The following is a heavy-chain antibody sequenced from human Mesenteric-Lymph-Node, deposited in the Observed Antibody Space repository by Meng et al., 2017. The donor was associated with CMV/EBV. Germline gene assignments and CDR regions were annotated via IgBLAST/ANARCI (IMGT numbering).Heavy chain of an antibody. CDR3: ARYSGYDEYYFDY. D-gene: IGHD5-12*01. CDR1: GGSISSSEW. J-gene: IGHJ4*02. V-gene: IGHV4-4*02. Sequence: GVSGGSISSSEWWSWVRQHPGKGLEWSGEIYHSGSTNYNPSLKSRVTISVDKSKNQFSLKLSSVTAAETAVYYCARYSGYDEYYFDYWGQGTLVTVSS. CDR2: IYHSGST.